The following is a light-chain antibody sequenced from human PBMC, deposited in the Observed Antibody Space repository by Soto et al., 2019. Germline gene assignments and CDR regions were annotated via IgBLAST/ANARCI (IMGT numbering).Light chain of an antibody. CDR1: SSDVGSYNL. CDR2: EGS. V-gene: IGLV2-23*03. J-gene: IGLJ2*01. CDR3: CSYAGSSTFNVV. Sequence: QSVLTQPASVSGSPGQSITISCTGTSSDVGSYNLVSWYQQHPGKAPKLMIYEGSKRPSGVSNRFSGSKSGNTASLRISGLQAEDEADYYCCSYAGSSTFNVVFGGGTKLTVL.